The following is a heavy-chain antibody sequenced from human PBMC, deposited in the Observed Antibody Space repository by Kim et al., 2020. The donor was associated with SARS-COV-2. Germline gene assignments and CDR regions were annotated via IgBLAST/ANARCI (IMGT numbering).Heavy chain of an antibody. D-gene: IGHD5-18*01. CDR2: ISGSGGST. CDR3: AKWTNSWIQLWGTHIFDY. CDR1: GFTFSSYA. J-gene: IGHJ4*02. V-gene: IGHV3-23*01. Sequence: GGSLRLSCAASGFTFSSYAMSWVRQAPGKGLEWVSAISGSGGSTYYADSVKGRFTISRDNSKNTLYLQMNSLRAEDTAVYYCAKWTNSWIQLWGTHIFDYWGQGTLVTVSS.